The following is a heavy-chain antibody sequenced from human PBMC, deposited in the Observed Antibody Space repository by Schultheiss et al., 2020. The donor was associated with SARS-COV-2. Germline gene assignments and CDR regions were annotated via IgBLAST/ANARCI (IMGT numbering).Heavy chain of an antibody. Sequence: GGSLRLSCAASGFTVSSNYMSWVRQAPGKGLEWVSPISGSGYSTYDADSVKGRFTISRDNSKNTLYLQMNSLRAEDTAVYYCAKDLSVGGRGGLYGMDVWGQGTTVTVSS. CDR3: AKDLSVGGRGGLYGMDV. V-gene: IGHV3-23*01. CDR2: ISGSGYST. CDR1: GFTVSSNY. J-gene: IGHJ6*02. D-gene: IGHD3-3*01.